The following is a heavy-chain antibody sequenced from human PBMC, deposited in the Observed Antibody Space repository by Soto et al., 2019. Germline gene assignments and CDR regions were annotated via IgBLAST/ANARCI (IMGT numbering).Heavy chain of an antibody. CDR3: ARVPSPPDSGWYYFDY. D-gene: IGHD6-19*01. CDR2: INPNSGGT. Sequence: QVQLVQSGAEVKKPGASVKVSCKASGYTFTGYYMHWVRQAPGQGLEWMGWINPNSGGTNYAQKFQGWVTMTRDTSISTAYMELSRLRSDDTAVYYCARVPSPPDSGWYYFDYWGQGTLVTVSS. J-gene: IGHJ4*02. V-gene: IGHV1-2*04. CDR1: GYTFTGYY.